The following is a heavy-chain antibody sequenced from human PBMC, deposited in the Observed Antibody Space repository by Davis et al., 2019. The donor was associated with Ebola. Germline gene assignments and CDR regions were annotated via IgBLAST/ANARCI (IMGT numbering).Heavy chain of an antibody. CDR2: TYYNSKWYN. Sequence: HSQTLSLTCAISGDSLSTNIPAWNWIRQPPSRGLEWLGRTYYNSKWYNDYAVSVKSRMTINPDTSKNQFSLKLNSVTPEDTAVYYCGRGWLRTGIDYWGQGTLVTVSS. J-gene: IGHJ4*02. V-gene: IGHV6-1*01. D-gene: IGHD5-12*01. CDR3: GRGWLRTGIDY. CDR1: GDSLSTNIPA.